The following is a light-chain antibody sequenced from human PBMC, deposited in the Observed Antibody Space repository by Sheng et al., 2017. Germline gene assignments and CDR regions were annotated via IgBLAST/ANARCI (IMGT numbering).Light chain of an antibody. CDR2: NNN. J-gene: IGLJ3*02. V-gene: IGLV1-44*01. Sequence: QSVLTQPPSASGTPGQRVTISCSGSSSNIGSNYVFWYQQLPGTAPKLLIYNNNQRPSGVPDRFSGSKSGTSASLAISGLQSEDETDYYCATWDDSLNGWVFGGGTKLTVL. CDR3: ATWDDSLNGWV. CDR1: SSNIGSNY.